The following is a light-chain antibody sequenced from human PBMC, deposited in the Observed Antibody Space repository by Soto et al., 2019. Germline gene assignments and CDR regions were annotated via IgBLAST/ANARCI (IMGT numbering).Light chain of an antibody. CDR2: STN. CDR1: SGSVSTSFY. CDR3: VLYLGSGISL. J-gene: IGLJ3*02. V-gene: IGLV8-61*01. Sequence: QAVVTQEPSFSVSPGGTVTLTCGLSSGSVSTSFYPSWYQQTPGQPPRTLIYSTNTRSSGVPDRFSGSILGNKAALTITGAQADDESDYYCVLYLGSGISLFGGGTKVTVL.